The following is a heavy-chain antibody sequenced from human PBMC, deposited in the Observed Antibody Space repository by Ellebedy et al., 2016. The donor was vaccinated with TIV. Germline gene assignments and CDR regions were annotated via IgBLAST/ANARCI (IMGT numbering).Heavy chain of an antibody. J-gene: IGHJ4*02. V-gene: IGHV3-7*01. Sequence: GESLKISCAASGFTFSNYWMSWVRPAPGKGLEWVAIIKEDGSDKYYVDSVKGRFTIYRDNAMNSLYLQMNSLRVDDTSVYYCATSRARVYWGQGTLVTVSS. CDR1: GFTFSNYW. CDR3: ATSRARVY. CDR2: IKEDGSDK.